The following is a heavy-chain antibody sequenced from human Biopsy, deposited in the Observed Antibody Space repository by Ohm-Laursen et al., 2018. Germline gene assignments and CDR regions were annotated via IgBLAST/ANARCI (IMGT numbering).Heavy chain of an antibody. J-gene: IGHJ4*02. D-gene: IGHD4-23*01. CDR2: ISYTGYT. CDR3: ARGSNDFGGLYFPR. V-gene: IGHV4-59*11. Sequence: GTLSLTCTVSGGSFTGHYWGWIRQPPGKGLEWIGHISYTGYTSYNASLKSRVTISVDTSRNHFSLRLSSLTAADTAVYYCARGSNDFGGLYFPRWGQGTLLTVSS. CDR1: GGSFTGHY.